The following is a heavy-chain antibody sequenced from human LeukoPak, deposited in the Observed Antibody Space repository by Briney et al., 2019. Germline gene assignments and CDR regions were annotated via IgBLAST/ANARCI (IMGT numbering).Heavy chain of an antibody. Sequence: GGSLRLSCAASGFTVSTNYMSWVRQAPGKGLQWVSVIYRDDTTYYADSVKGRFTISRDNSKNTLFLQMNSLRAEDTAVNYCASAAYDSNSYIVNHDYWGQGTLVTVPS. CDR2: IYRDDTT. CDR3: ASAAYDSNSYIVNHDY. D-gene: IGHD3-22*01. CDR1: GFTVSTNY. J-gene: IGHJ4*02. V-gene: IGHV3-53*01.